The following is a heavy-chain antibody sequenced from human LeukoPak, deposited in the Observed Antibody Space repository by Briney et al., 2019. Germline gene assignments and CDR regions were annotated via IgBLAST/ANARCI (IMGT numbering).Heavy chain of an antibody. Sequence: SETLSLTCTVSGGSISSYYWSWIRQPPGKGLEWIGYIYYSGSTNYNPSLKSRVTISVDTSKNQFSLKLSSVTAADTAVYYCATTENSSGWFGYWGQGTLVTVSS. CDR2: IYYSGST. V-gene: IGHV4-59*08. CDR1: GGSISSYY. CDR3: ATTENSSGWFGY. D-gene: IGHD6-19*01. J-gene: IGHJ4*02.